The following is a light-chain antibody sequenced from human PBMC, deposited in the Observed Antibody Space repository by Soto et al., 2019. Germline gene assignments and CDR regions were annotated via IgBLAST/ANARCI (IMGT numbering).Light chain of an antibody. CDR2: GAS. CDR1: QSVSSSY. CDR3: QQYSSSPPEFT. J-gene: IGKJ3*01. Sequence: EIVLTQSPGTLSLSPGERATLSCRASQSVSSSYLAWYQQRPGQAPRLLIFGASYRATGIPDRFSGSGSGTDFTLTISRLEPEDFAVYYCQQYSSSPPEFTFGRGTKVD. V-gene: IGKV3-20*01.